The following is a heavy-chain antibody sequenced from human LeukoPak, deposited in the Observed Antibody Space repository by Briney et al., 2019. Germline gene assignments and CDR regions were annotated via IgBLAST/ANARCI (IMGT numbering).Heavy chain of an antibody. V-gene: IGHV1-46*01. CDR2: INPSGGST. Sequence: GASVKVSCKASGYTFTSYYMHWVRQAPGQGLEWMGIINPSGGSTSYAQKFQGRVTMTRDMSTSTVYMELSSLRSEDTAVYYCARVGYSGYDPVARFYYFDYWGQGTLVTVSS. CDR1: GYTFTSYY. CDR3: ARVGYSGYDPVARFYYFDY. D-gene: IGHD5-12*01. J-gene: IGHJ4*02.